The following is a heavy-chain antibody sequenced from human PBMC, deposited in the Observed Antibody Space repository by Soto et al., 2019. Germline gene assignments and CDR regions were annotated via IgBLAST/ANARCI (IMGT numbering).Heavy chain of an antibody. V-gene: IGHV3-30*03. D-gene: IGHD4-4*01. J-gene: IGHJ6*02. CDR2: ILHDGSAE. Sequence: GGSLRLSCETSAFTFTSYGMHWVRQAPGKGLEWMALILHDGSAEYYADSVKGRFTISRDNSKNTLYLQMNSLRAEDTAVYYCARSRDGYSFYFYYGMDGWGQGTTVTV. CDR1: AFTFTSYG. CDR3: ARSRDGYSFYFYYGMDG.